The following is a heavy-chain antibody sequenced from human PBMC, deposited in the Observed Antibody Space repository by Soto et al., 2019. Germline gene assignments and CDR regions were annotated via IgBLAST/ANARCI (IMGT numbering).Heavy chain of an antibody. CDR3: AKSGSITGTPQY. CDR2: ISGSGGST. D-gene: IGHD1-20*01. J-gene: IGHJ4*02. Sequence: EVQLLESVGGLVQPGGSLSLSCTASGFTFSSYAMSWVRQAPGKGLEWISAISGSGGSTYYADSGMSRFTISRDNSKNTLYLQMNSLRAEDTAVYYCAKSGSITGTPQYWGQGTMVTVSS. V-gene: IGHV3-23*01. CDR1: GFTFSSYA.